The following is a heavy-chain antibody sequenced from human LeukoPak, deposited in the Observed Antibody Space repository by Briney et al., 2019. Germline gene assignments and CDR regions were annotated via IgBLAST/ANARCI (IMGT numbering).Heavy chain of an antibody. CDR3: ARVSILIVPYYAFDI. Sequence: GGSLRLSCAASGFTFSSYSMNWVRQAPGKGLEWVSSISSSSSSYIYYADSVKGRFTISRDNAKNSLYLQMNSLRAEDTAVYYCARVSILIVPYYAFDIWGQGTMVTVSS. J-gene: IGHJ3*02. D-gene: IGHD2/OR15-2a*01. CDR2: ISSSSSSYI. CDR1: GFTFSSYS. V-gene: IGHV3-21*01.